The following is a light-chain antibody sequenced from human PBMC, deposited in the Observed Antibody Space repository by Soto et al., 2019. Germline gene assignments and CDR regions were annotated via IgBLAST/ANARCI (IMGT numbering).Light chain of an antibody. V-gene: IGLV2-11*01. J-gene: IGLJ1*01. CDR3: CSYAVTRPLYV. Sequence: QSVLTQPRSVSASPGQSVTISCTGTSSDVGGYDYVSWYQHHPGKAPKLMIYGVSKRPSGVPDRLSGSKSGNTASLTISGLLAEDEADYFCCSYAVTRPLYVFGRGTKVTFL. CDR2: GVS. CDR1: SSDVGGYDY.